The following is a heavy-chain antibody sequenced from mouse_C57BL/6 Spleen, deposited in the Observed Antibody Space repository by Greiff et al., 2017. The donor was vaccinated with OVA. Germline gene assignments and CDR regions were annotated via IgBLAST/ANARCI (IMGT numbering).Heavy chain of an antibody. J-gene: IGHJ2*01. D-gene: IGHD2-3*01. V-gene: IGHV5-6*01. CDR3: ARQGVTGYYFDY. Sequence: EVKLVESGGDLVKPGGSLKLSCAASGFTFSSYGMSWVRQTPDKRLEWVETISSGGSYTYYQDSVKGRCTIYRDNATNTLYRQMSSLKSEDTAIYDCARQGVTGYYFDYWGQGTALTVSS. CDR2: ISSGGSYT. CDR1: GFTFSSYG.